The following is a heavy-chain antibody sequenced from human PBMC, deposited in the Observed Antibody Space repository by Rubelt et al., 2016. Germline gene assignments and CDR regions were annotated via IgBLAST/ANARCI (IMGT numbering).Heavy chain of an antibody. Sequence: QVQLVESGGGLVKPGGSLRLSCATTGFIFSDYYMSWIRQAPGKGLEWLSYISTSSSYTNYADSVKGRFTVSRDNAKNSLYLQMNSLKTEDTAVYDCCRGYSGVDVYACDIWGPGTLVTVSS. J-gene: IGHJ3*02. V-gene: IGHV3-11*05. CDR1: GFIFSDYY. CDR2: ISTSSSYT. D-gene: IGHD5-12*01. CDR3: CRGYSGVDVYACDI.